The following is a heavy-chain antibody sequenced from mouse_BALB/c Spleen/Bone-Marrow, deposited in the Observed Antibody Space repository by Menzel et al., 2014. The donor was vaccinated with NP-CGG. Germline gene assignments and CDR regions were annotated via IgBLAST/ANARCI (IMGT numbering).Heavy chain of an antibody. Sequence: VQLQQSGAELVKPGASVKLSCTASGFNIKDTYMHWVKQRPEQGLKWIGRIDPANGNTKYDPKFQGKATITADTSSNTAYLQLSSLTSEDTAVYYCALYYDYDVGYWGQGTTLTVSS. CDR2: IDPANGNT. V-gene: IGHV14-3*02. CDR1: GFNIKDTY. J-gene: IGHJ2*01. D-gene: IGHD2-4*01. CDR3: ALYYDYDVGY.